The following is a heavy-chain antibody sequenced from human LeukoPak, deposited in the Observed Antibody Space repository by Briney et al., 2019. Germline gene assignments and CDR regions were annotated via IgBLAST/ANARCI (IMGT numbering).Heavy chain of an antibody. CDR2: IYPGDSDT. V-gene: IGHV5-51*01. J-gene: IGHJ3*02. D-gene: IGHD7-27*01. CDR1: GYSFTSYW. Sequence: GESLKISCKGSGYSFTSYWIGWVRQVPGKGLEWMGIIYPGDSDTRYSPSFQGQVTISADKSISTAYLQWSSLKASDAAMYYCARGLNWGHDAFDIWGQGTMVTVSS. CDR3: ARGLNWGHDAFDI.